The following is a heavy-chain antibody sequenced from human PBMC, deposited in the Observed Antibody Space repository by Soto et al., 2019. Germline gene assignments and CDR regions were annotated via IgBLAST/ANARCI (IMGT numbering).Heavy chain of an antibody. CDR1: GFTFSSYA. J-gene: IGHJ3*02. CDR3: ARPQLDVVGATGAFDM. V-gene: IGHV3-30-3*01. D-gene: IGHD1-26*01. Sequence: AGGSLRLSCAASGFTFSSYAMHWVRQAPGKGLEWVAVISYDGSNKYYADSVKGRFTISRDNSKNTLYLQMNSLRAEDTAVYYCARPQLDVVGATGAFDMWGQRTMVTVSS. CDR2: ISYDGSNK.